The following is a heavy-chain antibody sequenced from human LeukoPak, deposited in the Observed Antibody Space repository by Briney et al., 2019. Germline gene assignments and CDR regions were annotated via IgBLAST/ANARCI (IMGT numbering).Heavy chain of an antibody. CDR3: ARGTEYYDILTGYYPHTFDY. D-gene: IGHD3-9*01. CDR2: ISAYNGNT. V-gene: IGHV1-18*01. J-gene: IGHJ4*02. CDR1: GYTFTSYG. Sequence: ASVKVSCKASGYTFTSYGISWVRQAPGQGLEWMGWISAYNGNTNYAQKLQGRVTMTTDTSTSTAYMELRSRRSDDTAVYYCARGTEYYDILTGYYPHTFDYWGQGTLVTVSS.